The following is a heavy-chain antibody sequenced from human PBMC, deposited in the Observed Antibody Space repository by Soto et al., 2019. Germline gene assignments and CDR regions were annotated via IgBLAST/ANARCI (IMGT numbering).Heavy chain of an antibody. V-gene: IGHV3-30-3*01. Sequence: QVQLVESGGGVVQPGRSLRLSCAASGFIFSNYVMHWVRQAPGKGLEWVAFMSYDGTTKSYADSVKGRFTISRDNSQNTLYLQMNSLRSEDTGVYYCAREVLWSRYFDYWGQGTLVTVSS. J-gene: IGHJ4*02. D-gene: IGHD3-10*01. CDR1: GFIFSNYV. CDR3: AREVLWSRYFDY. CDR2: MSYDGTTK.